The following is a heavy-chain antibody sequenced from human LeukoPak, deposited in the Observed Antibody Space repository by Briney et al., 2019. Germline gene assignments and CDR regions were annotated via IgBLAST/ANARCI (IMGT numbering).Heavy chain of an antibody. CDR2: INSDGSST. CDR1: GFTFSNYG. V-gene: IGHV3-74*01. CDR3: ARGGYYYAYYYMDV. J-gene: IGHJ6*03. Sequence: GGSLRLSCAASGFTFSNYGMNWVRQAPGKGLVWVSRINSDGSSTSYADSVKGRFTISRDNAKNTLYLRMNSLRAEDTAVYYCARGGYYYAYYYMDVWGKGTTVTVSS.